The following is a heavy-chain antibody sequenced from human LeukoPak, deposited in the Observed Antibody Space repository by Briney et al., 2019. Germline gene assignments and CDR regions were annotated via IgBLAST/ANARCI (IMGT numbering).Heavy chain of an antibody. CDR1: GYTFTSYY. V-gene: IGHV1-46*01. J-gene: IGHJ6*03. CDR3: ARDHAAAGLIYYYYYMDV. Sequence: ASVKVSCKASGYTFTSYYMHWVRQAPGQGLEWMGIINPSGGSTSYAQKFQGRVTMTRDTSTSTVYMELSSLRSEDTAVYYCARDHAAAGLIYYYYYMDVWGKGTTVTVSS. CDR2: INPSGGST. D-gene: IGHD6-13*01.